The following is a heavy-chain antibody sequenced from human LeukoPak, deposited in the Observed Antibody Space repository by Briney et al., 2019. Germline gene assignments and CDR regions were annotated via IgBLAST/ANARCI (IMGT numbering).Heavy chain of an antibody. CDR3: ARDLHIVVVTGY. D-gene: IGHD2-21*02. CDR2: IIPIFGTA. CDR1: GGTFSSYA. Sequence: SVKVSCKASGGTFSSYAISWVRQAPGQGLEWMGGIIPIFGTANYAQKFQGRVTITADESTSTAYMELSSLRSEDTAVYYCARDLHIVVVTGYWGQGTLVTVSS. J-gene: IGHJ4*02. V-gene: IGHV1-69*13.